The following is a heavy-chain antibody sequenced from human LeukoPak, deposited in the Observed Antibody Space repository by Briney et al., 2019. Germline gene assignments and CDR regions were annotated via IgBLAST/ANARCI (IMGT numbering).Heavy chain of an antibody. D-gene: IGHD7-27*01. CDR1: GGSIRSSSYY. J-gene: IGHJ4*02. CDR3: ASNWGGDEYYFDY. CDR2: IYYSGST. V-gene: IGHV4-39*01. Sequence: PSETLSLTCTVSGGSIRSSSYYWGWIRQPPGKGLEWIASIYYSGSTYYNPSLKSRVTISVDTSKNQFSLRLSSVTAADTAVYNCASNWGGDEYYFDYWGQGSLVTVSS.